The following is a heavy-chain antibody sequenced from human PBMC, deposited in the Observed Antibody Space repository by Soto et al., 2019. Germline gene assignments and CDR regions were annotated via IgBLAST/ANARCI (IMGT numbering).Heavy chain of an antibody. Sequence: QVQLVESGGGVVQPGRSLRLSCAASGFTFNNYGMHWVRQAPGKGLEWVATISNDGSDKYYADSVKGRLTISRDNSKNTVYLQMNSLRAEETDVYDGSKDPGIAASHGIDWGQGTMVTVSS. CDR1: GFTFNNYG. CDR3: SKDPGIAASHGID. V-gene: IGHV3-30*18. CDR2: ISNDGSDK. D-gene: IGHD6-13*01. J-gene: IGHJ3*01.